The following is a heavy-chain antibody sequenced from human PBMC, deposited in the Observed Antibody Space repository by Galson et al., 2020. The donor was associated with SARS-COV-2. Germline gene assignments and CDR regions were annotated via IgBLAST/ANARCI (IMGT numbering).Heavy chain of an antibody. CDR1: GFTVSSNY. J-gene: IGHJ4*02. V-gene: IGHV3-53*05. CDR2: IYSGGST. D-gene: IGHD1-26*01. Sequence: GGSLRLSCAASGFTVSSNYMSWVRQAPGKGLEWVSVIYSGGSTYYADSVKGRFTISRDNSKNTLYLQMNSLRAEDTAVYYCARVPGGSYYGYFDYWGQGTLVTVSS. CDR3: ARVPGGSYYGYFDY.